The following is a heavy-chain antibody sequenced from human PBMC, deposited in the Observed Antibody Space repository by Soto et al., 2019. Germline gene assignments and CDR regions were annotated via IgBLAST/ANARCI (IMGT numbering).Heavy chain of an antibody. CDR3: ARDLYYDSGSGYFVFDY. D-gene: IGHD3-3*01. Sequence: QVQLVESGGGVVQPGRSLRLSCADSGLSFSSYGMHWVRQAPGEGLEWVAAISYDGSNKNYLASVKGRVTISRDNSKNTLYLQMNALRPEDTAVYYCARDLYYDSGSGYFVFDYWGQGTLVTVSS. V-gene: IGHV3-30*03. CDR1: GLSFSSYG. J-gene: IGHJ4*02. CDR2: ISYDGSNK.